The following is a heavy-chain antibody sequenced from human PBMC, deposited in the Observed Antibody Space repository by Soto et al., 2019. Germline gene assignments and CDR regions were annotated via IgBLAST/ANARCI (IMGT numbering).Heavy chain of an antibody. CDR1: GFTFSSYG. CDR3: AKADSSGWAIHAEYFPH. V-gene: IGHV3-30*18. D-gene: IGHD6-19*01. Sequence: GGSLRLSCAASGFTFSSYGMHWVRQAPGKGLEWVAVISYDGSNKYYADSVKGRFTISRDNSKNTLYLQMNSLRAEDTAVYYCAKADSSGWAIHAEYFPHWGQGTLVTVSA. CDR2: ISYDGSNK. J-gene: IGHJ1*01.